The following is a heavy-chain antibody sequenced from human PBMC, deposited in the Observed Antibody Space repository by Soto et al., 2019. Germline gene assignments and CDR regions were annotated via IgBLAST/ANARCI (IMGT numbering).Heavy chain of an antibody. CDR3: ARGRDSSSWYFDY. CDR1: GGSISSYY. CDR2: IYYSGST. D-gene: IGHD6-13*01. V-gene: IGHV4-59*01. Sequence: SETLSLTCTVSGGSISSYYWSWIRQPPGKGLEWIGYIYYSGSTNYNPSLKSRVTISVDTSKNQFSLKLSSVTAADTAVYYCARGRDSSSWYFDYWGQGTLVTVSS. J-gene: IGHJ4*02.